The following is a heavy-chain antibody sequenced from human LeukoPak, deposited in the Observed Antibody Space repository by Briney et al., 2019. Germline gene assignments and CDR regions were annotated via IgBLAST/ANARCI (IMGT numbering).Heavy chain of an antibody. D-gene: IGHD6-13*01. CDR2: IYHSGST. V-gene: IGHV4-4*02. J-gene: IGHJ5*02. CDR3: ARGYSSRTNWFDP. CDR1: GGSISSSNW. Sequence: SETLSLTCAVSGGSISSSNWWSWVRQPPGKGLEWIGEIYHSGSTNYNPSLKSRVTISVDKSKNQFSLKLSSVTAADTAVYYCARGYSSRTNWFDPWGQGTLVTVSS.